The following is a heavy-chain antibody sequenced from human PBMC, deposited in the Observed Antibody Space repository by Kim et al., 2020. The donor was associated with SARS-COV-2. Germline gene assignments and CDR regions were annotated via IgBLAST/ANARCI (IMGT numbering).Heavy chain of an antibody. CDR2: SDGSST. CDR3: FWISGGY. J-gene: IGHJ4*02. V-gene: IGHV3-74*01. Sequence: SDGSSTSYADSVKGRFTISRDNAKSTLFLQMKSLRDDDTAVYYCFWISGGYWGQGTLVTVSS. D-gene: IGHD2-2*03.